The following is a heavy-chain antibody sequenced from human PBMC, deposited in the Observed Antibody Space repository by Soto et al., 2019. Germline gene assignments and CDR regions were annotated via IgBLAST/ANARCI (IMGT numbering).Heavy chain of an antibody. Sequence: VASVKVSCKASGGTFSSYTISWVRQAPGQGLEWMGRIIPILGIANYAQKLQGRVTITADKSTSTAYIELSSLRSEDTVVYYCARDNYYDFWSGYLTHRANWFDPWGQGTLVTVSS. D-gene: IGHD3-3*01. CDR3: ARDNYYDFWSGYLTHRANWFDP. CDR2: IIPILGIA. CDR1: GGTFSSYT. V-gene: IGHV1-69*04. J-gene: IGHJ5*02.